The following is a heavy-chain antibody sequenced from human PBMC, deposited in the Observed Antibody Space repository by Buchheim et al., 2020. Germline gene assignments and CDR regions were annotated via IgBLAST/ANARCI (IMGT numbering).Heavy chain of an antibody. Sequence: QVQLQQWGTGLLKPSETLSLTCAVYGGSFSGYYWSWIRQPPGTGLEWNGVINHSGSTNNNPSLKSRVTISVDTSKNQFYLQLSSVTAADTAVYYCARVHHGFLTGYLNDNPYCYDHWGQGTL. V-gene: IGHV4-34*01. D-gene: IGHD3-9*01. J-gene: IGHJ4*01. CDR2: INHSGST. CDR3: ARVHHGFLTGYLNDNPYCYDH. CDR1: GGSFSGYY.